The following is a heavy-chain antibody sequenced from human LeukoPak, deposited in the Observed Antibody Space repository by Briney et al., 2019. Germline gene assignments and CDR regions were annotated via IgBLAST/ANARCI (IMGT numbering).Heavy chain of an antibody. CDR1: GFTFSTYA. V-gene: IGHV3-23*01. D-gene: IGHD3-22*01. CDR2: ISGDGGST. Sequence: GGSLRLSCAASGFTFSTYAMSWVRQPPGKGLEWVSAISGDGGSTYCADSVKGRFTISRDNSKNTLSLQTSSLRADDTAVYYCAKHTNYYDSGGSPLSYFYYGMDVWGQGTTVTVSS. CDR3: AKHTNYYDSGGSPLSYFYYGMDV. J-gene: IGHJ6*02.